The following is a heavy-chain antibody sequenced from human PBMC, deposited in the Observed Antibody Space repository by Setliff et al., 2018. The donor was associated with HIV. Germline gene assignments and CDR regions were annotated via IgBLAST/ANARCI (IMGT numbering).Heavy chain of an antibody. CDR3: PIPASSLAPN. Sequence: PSETLSLTCTVSGASISSHNYYWGWIRQSPGKGLEWIASIRSSGDTYYNPSLKSRVIISVDTSNHQISLKLTSVTAAGTAVDYCPIPASSLAPNWGRGTQVTVST. CDR1: GASISSHNYY. CDR2: IRSSGDT. J-gene: IGHJ4*02. V-gene: IGHV4-39*01.